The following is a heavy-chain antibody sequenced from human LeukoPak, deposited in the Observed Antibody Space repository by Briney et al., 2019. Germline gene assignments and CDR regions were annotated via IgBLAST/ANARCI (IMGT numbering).Heavy chain of an antibody. Sequence: PGGSLRLSCVASGFTFSSNGMHWVRQAPGKGLEWVTFIQYDGSKKYYADSVKGRFTISRDNSKNTLYLEMNSLRAEDTAVYYCARADDILTGYYNGPYAFDIWGQGTMVTVSS. CDR1: GFTFSSNG. CDR3: ARADDILTGYYNGPYAFDI. CDR2: IQYDGSKK. D-gene: IGHD3-9*01. V-gene: IGHV3-30*02. J-gene: IGHJ3*02.